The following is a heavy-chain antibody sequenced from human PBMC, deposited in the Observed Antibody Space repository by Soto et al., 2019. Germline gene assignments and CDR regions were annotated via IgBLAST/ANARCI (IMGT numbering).Heavy chain of an antibody. CDR3: AKDPNYDFWSGYSGSGWFDP. D-gene: IGHD3-3*01. V-gene: IGHV3-21*01. CDR1: GFTFSSYS. Sequence: GGSQRLSCAASGFTFSSYSMNWVRQTPGKGLEWVSSISGSSSNMYYADSVKGRFTISRDNAKNSLYLQMNSLRAEDTAVYYCAKDPNYDFWSGYSGSGWFDPWGQGTLVTVSS. CDR2: ISGSSSNM. J-gene: IGHJ5*02.